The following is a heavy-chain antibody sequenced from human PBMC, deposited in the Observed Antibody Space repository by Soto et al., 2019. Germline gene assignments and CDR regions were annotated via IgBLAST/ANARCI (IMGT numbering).Heavy chain of an antibody. D-gene: IGHD4-17*01. CDR2: ISYDGNNK. J-gene: IGHJ5*02. CDR1: GFTFSSYA. Sequence: QVQLVESGGGVVQPGRSLRLSCAASGFTFSSYALHWVRQAPGKGLEWVTVISYDGNNKYYADSVEGRITISRDNSKNTLYLQMNSLRTEDTGVYYCARSQQTTVTSPLVDPWGQGTLVTVSS. CDR3: ARSQQTTVTSPLVDP. V-gene: IGHV3-30-3*01.